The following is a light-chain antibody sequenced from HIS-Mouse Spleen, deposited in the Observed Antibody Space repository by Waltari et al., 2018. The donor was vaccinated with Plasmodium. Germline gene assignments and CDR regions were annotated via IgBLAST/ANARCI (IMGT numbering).Light chain of an antibody. CDR2: EDS. CDR3: YSTDSSGNHRV. V-gene: IGLV3-10*01. Sequence: SYDLPQPPSVSVSPGQTARITCSGDALPNKYAYLYQQKSGPAPVLVIYEDSKRPSGIPERFSGSSSGTMATLTISGAQVEDEADYYCYSTDSSGNHRVFGGGTKLTVL. J-gene: IGLJ3*02. CDR1: ALPNKY.